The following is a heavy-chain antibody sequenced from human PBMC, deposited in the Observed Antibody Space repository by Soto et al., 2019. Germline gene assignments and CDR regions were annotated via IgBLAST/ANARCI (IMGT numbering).Heavy chain of an antibody. D-gene: IGHD3-3*02. CDR1: GFTFSSYS. V-gene: IGHV3-48*01. J-gene: IGHJ4*02. CDR3: ASFSRGFDY. CDR2: ISSSSSTI. Sequence: GGSLRLSCAASGFTFSSYSMNWVRQAPGKGLEWVSYISSSSSTIYYADSVKGRFTISRDNAKNSLYLQMNSLRAEDTAVYYCASFSRGFDYWGQGTLVTVSS.